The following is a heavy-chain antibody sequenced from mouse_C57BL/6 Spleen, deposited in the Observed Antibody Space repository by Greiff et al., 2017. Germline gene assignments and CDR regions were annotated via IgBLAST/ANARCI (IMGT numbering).Heavy chain of an antibody. CDR3: ARYLGRAYYYARDY. J-gene: IGHJ4*01. V-gene: IGHV7-3*01. CDR2: IRNKANGYTT. CDR1: GFTFTDYY. D-gene: IGHD4-1*01. Sequence: EVKVVESGGGLVQPGGSLSLSCAASGFTFTDYYMSWVRQPPGKALEWLGFIRNKANGYTTAYSASVKGRFTISRDNSQSILYLQMNALRAEDSATYYCARYLGRAYYYARDYWGQGTSATVSS.